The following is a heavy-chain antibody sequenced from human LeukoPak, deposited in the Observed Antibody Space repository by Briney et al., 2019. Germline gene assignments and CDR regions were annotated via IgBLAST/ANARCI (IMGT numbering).Heavy chain of an antibody. Sequence: ASVKVSCKASGYTLTGHYMQWIRLDPGQGLKWMGWINPNSGGTNYAQKFQGRVTMTRDTSISTAYMELSRLRSDDTAVYYCARGTMIVVATEFDYWGQGTLVTVSS. CDR3: ARGTMIVVATEFDY. CDR1: GYTLTGHY. V-gene: IGHV1-2*02. J-gene: IGHJ4*02. D-gene: IGHD3-22*01. CDR2: INPNSGGT.